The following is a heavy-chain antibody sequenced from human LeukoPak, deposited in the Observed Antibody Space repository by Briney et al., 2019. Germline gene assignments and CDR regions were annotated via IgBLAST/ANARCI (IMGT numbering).Heavy chain of an antibody. CDR3: ARGIERYTAMGLDY. J-gene: IGHJ4*02. Sequence: GGSLRLSCAASGFTFSSYAMHWVRQAPGKGLEWVAVISYDGSNKYYADSVKGRFTISRDNSKNTLYLQMNSLRAEDTAVYYCARGIERYTAMGLDYWGQGTLVTVSS. D-gene: IGHD5-18*01. CDR2: ISYDGSNK. CDR1: GFTFSSYA. V-gene: IGHV3-30-3*01.